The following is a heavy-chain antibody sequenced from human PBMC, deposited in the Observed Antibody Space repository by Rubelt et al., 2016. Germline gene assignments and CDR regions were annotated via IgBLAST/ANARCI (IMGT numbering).Heavy chain of an antibody. J-gene: IGHJ4*02. Sequence: SLTCAVSGGSINDNNWWSWVRQPPGKGLEWIGEISHSGSTSYNPSLQSRVTISMDKSMHHFSLRLSSVTAADTAVYYCARSGQTSWYGAHYFASWGQGTLVTVSS. D-gene: IGHD6-13*01. CDR3: ARSGQTSWYGAHYFAS. CDR1: GGSINDNNW. V-gene: IGHV4-4*02. CDR2: ISHSGST.